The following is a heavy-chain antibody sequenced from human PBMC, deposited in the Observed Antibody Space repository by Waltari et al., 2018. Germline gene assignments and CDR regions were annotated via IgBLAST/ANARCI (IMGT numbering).Heavy chain of an antibody. Sequence: EVQLVEAGGGLVKPGGSLRLSCDASGLTFSGYSMNWVRQAPGKGLEWVSSISGDSRFIYYADSVNGRFTISSDDAKNSLYLQMNSLRVEDTAVYYCARDRRGYFDYWGPGTLVSVSS. D-gene: IGHD3-16*01. V-gene: IGHV3-21*01. CDR3: ARDRRGYFDY. CDR1: GLTFSGYS. CDR2: ISGDSRFI. J-gene: IGHJ4*02.